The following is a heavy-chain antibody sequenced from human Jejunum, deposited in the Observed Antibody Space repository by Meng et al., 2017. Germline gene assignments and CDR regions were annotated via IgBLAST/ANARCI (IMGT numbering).Heavy chain of an antibody. Sequence: SETLSLTCTVSGVSISTLYWSWIRQSAGKGLEWIGRIYTRGSTSYNPSLKSRVTMSMDTSKNQFSLKLNSVTAADTAVYYCAGGKVVETTYYHYYPMDVWGQGTMVTVSS. D-gene: IGHD3-22*01. CDR3: AGGKVVETTYYHYYPMDV. J-gene: IGHJ6*02. V-gene: IGHV4-4*07. CDR2: IYTRGST. CDR1: GVSISTLY.